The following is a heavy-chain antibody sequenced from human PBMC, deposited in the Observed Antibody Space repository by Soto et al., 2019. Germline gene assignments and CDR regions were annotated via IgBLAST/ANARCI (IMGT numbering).Heavy chain of an antibody. CDR1: SGSISSSNW. CDR2: IYHSGST. CDR3: ARRLLIGWLERQISYFDY. V-gene: IGHV4-4*02. Sequence: QVQLQESGPGLVKPSGTLSLTCAVSSGSISSSNWWSWVRQPPGKGLEWIGEIYHSGSTNYNPSLKSRVTISVDKSKHQFSLKLSSVTAADTAVYYCARRLLIGWLERQISYFDYWGQGTLVTVSS. J-gene: IGHJ4*02. D-gene: IGHD1-1*01.